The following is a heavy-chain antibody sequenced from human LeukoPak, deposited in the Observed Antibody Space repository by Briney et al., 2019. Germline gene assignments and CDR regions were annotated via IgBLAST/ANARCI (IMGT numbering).Heavy chain of an antibody. D-gene: IGHD2-21*02. CDR1: GYTFTSYY. CDR3: ARRLWAYCGGDCYAQFFDP. V-gene: IGHV1-46*03. CDR2: INPSGGRT. J-gene: IGHJ5*02. Sequence: ASVMVSCKASGYTFTSYYMHWVRHAPGQGLEWMGIINPSGGRTSYAQKFPGRVTITMDTSTSTVYMELSSRRSEDTAVYYCARRLWAYCGGDCYAQFFDPGGQGTLVTVSS.